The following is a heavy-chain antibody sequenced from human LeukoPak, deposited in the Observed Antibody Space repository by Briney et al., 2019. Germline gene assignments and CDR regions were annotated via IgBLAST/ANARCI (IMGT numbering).Heavy chain of an antibody. D-gene: IGHD3-3*01. CDR2: INHSGST. CDR3: ARVPSYDFWTGYWHFDY. V-gene: IGHV4-34*01. CDR1: GGSFSGYY. J-gene: IGHJ4*02. Sequence: PSETLSLTCAVYGGSFSGYYWSWIRQPPGKGLEWIGEINHSGSTNYNPSLKSRVTISVDTSKNQFSLKLSSVTAADTAVYYCARVPSYDFWTGYWHFDYWGQGTLVTVPS.